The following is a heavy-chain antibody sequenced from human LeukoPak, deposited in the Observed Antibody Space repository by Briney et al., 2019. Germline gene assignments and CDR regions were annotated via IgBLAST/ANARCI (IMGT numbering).Heavy chain of an antibody. V-gene: IGHV4-4*02. J-gene: IGHJ4*02. CDR2: IYHSGST. CDR3: ARAQIDNYDYVWGSYRPNHFDY. Sequence: SGTLSLTCAVSGGSISSSNWWSWVRQPPGKGLEWIGEIYHSGSTNYNPSLKSRVTISVDKSKNHFSMKLSSVTAADTAVYYCARAQIDNYDYVWGSYRPNHFDYWGQGTLVTVSS. CDR1: GGSISSSNW. D-gene: IGHD3-16*02.